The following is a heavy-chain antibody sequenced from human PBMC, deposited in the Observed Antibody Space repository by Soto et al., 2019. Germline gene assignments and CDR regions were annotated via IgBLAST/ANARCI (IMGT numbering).Heavy chain of an antibody. V-gene: IGHV4-30-2*01. CDR2: IYHSGST. D-gene: IGHD3-10*01. CDR1: GGSISSGGYS. CDR3: ARGLALLLWFGESASGYYMDV. Sequence: PSETLSLTCAVSGGSISSGGYSWSWIRQPPGKGLEWIGYIYHSGSTYYNPSLKSRVTISVDTSKNQFSLKLSSVTAADTAVYYCARGLALLLWFGESASGYYMDVWGKGTTVTVSS. J-gene: IGHJ6*03.